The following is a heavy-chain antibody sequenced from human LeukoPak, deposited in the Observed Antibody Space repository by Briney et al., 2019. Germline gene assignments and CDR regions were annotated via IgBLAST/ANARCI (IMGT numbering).Heavy chain of an antibody. CDR1: GFTFSSYG. CDR3: ARYRREYCSSTSCDYMDV. CDR2: ISGSGGST. J-gene: IGHJ6*03. Sequence: GGSLRLSCAASGFTFSSYGMSWVRQAPGKGLEWVSAISGSGGSTYYADSVKGRFTISRDNSKNTLYLQMNSLRAEDTAVYYCARYRREYCSSTSCDYMDVWGKGTTVTISS. V-gene: IGHV3-23*01. D-gene: IGHD2-2*01.